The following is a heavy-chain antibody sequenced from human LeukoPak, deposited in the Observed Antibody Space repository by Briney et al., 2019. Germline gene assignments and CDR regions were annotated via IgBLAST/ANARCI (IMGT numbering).Heavy chain of an antibody. CDR1: GFTFSSYW. J-gene: IGHJ4*02. D-gene: IGHD3/OR15-3a*01. Sequence: GGSLRLSCEASGFTFSSYWMSWLRQAPGKGLEWVANIRPDGSEKYYVDSLKGRFTVSRDNTKNSLYLQMNSLRAEDTAVFYCARDQYDTWSRRGNFDSWGQGTLVIVSS. CDR3: ARDQYDTWSRRGNFDS. V-gene: IGHV3-7*03. CDR2: IRPDGSEK.